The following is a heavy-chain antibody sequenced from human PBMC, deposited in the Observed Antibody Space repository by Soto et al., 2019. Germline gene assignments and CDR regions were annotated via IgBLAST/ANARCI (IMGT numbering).Heavy chain of an antibody. J-gene: IGHJ6*02. Sequence: GGSLRLSCAASGFTFSSYAMSWVRQAPGKGLEWVSAISGSGGSTYYADSVKGRFTISRDNSKNTLYLQMNSLRAEDTAVYYCAKPAYYDSSGYYYVGYYYYGMDVWGQGTTVTVSS. CDR1: GFTFSSYA. D-gene: IGHD3-22*01. CDR3: AKPAYYDSSGYYYVGYYYYGMDV. V-gene: IGHV3-23*01. CDR2: ISGSGGST.